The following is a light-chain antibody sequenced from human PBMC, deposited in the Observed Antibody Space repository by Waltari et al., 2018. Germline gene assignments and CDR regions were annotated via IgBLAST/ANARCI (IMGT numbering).Light chain of an antibody. CDR1: QRINTN. CDR2: AAS. Sequence: EIVMTQSPGTLSMSPGERATLSCRASQRINTNLAWYQQTPGQSPRLVIYAASTRATGLPARFSGSGCGTDFTLTISSLQSEDVAVYYCQQYNDWPRTFGQGTKVEIK. V-gene: IGKV3-15*01. CDR3: QQYNDWPRT. J-gene: IGKJ1*01.